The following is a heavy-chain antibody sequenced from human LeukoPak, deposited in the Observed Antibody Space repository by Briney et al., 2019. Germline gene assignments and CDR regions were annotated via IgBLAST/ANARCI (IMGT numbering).Heavy chain of an antibody. CDR3: ARIDDTPARFDY. J-gene: IGHJ4*02. CDR2: INQDGCEK. D-gene: IGHD3-9*01. V-gene: IGHV3-7*03. Sequence: GGSLRLSCAASGFTFNIRWMSCVRQAPGKGLEWVANINQDGCEKYYVDSVKGRFPLSRDNAKTSLYRQMNSLRPEDTAVFICARIDDTPARFDYWGQGTLVTVSS. CDR1: GFTFNIRW.